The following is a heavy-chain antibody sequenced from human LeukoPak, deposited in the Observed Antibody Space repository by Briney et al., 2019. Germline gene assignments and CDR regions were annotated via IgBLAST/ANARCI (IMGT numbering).Heavy chain of an antibody. V-gene: IGHV3-48*03. CDR2: IDHSGTSI. J-gene: IGHJ5*02. CDR3: ARLLPRWFDR. Sequence: GGSLRLYCAVSGFTFYHYEMPWVCQAPGERLERVSYIDHSGTSILYADCVKGRFTISRDNAKNSLYLQMNSLRDEDTAIYYSARLLPRWFDRWGQGTLVTVSS. CDR1: GFTFYHYE.